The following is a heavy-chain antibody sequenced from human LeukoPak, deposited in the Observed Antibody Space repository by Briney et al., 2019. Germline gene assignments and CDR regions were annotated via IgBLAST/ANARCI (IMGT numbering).Heavy chain of an antibody. V-gene: IGHV3-66*02. D-gene: IGHD3-22*01. CDR1: GFTVSSNY. Sequence: GGSRRLSCAASGFTVSSNYMSWVRQAPGKGLEWVSVIYSGGSTYYADSVKGRFTISRDDSKNTLYLQMNSLRAEDTAVYYCASARQYYYDSSGYGYWGQGTLVTVSS. J-gene: IGHJ4*02. CDR2: IYSGGST. CDR3: ASARQYYYDSSGYGY.